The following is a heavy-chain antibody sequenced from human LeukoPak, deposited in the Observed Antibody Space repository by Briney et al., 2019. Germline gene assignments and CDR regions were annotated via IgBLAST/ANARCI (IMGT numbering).Heavy chain of an antibody. CDR2: INSDGSST. CDR3: AREDCSSTSCYEDAFDI. V-gene: IGHV3-74*01. Sequence: GGSLRLSCAASGFTFSSYGMHWVRQAPGKGLVWVSRINSDGSSTSYADSVKGRFTISRDNAKNTLYLQMNSLRAEDTAVYYCAREDCSSTSCYEDAFDIWGQGTMVTVSS. CDR1: GFTFSSYG. J-gene: IGHJ3*02. D-gene: IGHD2-2*01.